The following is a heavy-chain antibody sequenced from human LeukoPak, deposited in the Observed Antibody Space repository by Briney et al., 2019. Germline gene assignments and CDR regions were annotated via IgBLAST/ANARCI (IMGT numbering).Heavy chain of an antibody. CDR3: AKASGIAAATNWFDP. CDR1: GFTFSSYA. Sequence: EGSLRLSCAASGFTFSSYAMSWVRQAPGKGLEWVSAISGSGGSTYYADSVKGRFTISRDNSKNTLYLQMNSLRAEDTAVYYCAKASGIAAATNWFDPWGQGTLVTVSS. J-gene: IGHJ5*02. V-gene: IGHV3-23*01. CDR2: ISGSGGST. D-gene: IGHD6-13*01.